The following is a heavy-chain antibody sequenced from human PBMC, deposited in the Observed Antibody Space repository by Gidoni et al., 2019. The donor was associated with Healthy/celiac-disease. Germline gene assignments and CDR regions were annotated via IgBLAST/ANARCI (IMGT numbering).Heavy chain of an antibody. J-gene: IGHJ4*02. CDR1: GGTYSSYA. D-gene: IGHD3-22*01. Sequence: QVQLVQSGAEGKKPGSSVKGACKAYGGTYSSYAISWVRQAPGQGLAWMGRSIPILGIAHSAQSFQCSVTITAATSTSTAYMELSILRSAATAVYYCARHYSDSRGYFDYWGQGTLVTVSS. V-gene: IGHV1-69*04. CDR3: ARHYSDSRGYFDY. CDR2: SIPILGIA.